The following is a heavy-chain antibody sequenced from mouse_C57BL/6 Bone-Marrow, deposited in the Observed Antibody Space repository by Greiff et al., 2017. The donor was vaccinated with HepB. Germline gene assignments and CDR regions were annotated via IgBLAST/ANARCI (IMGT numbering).Heavy chain of an antibody. V-gene: IGHV5-15*01. CDR2: ISNLAYSI. Sequence: EVKLMESGGGLVQPGGSLKLSCAASGFTFSDYGMAWVRQAPRKGPEWVAFISNLAYSIYYADTVTGRLTISRENAKNTLYLEMSSLRSEDTAMYYCARHRSNYHWYFDVWGTGTTVTVSS. D-gene: IGHD2-5*01. J-gene: IGHJ1*03. CDR3: ARHRSNYHWYFDV. CDR1: GFTFSDYG.